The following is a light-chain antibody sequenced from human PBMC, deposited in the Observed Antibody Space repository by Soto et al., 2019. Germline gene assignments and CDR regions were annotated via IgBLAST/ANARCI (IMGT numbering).Light chain of an antibody. CDR3: QQYYSTLLT. J-gene: IGKJ4*01. Sequence: TQSPATLSVSPGEGVTLSCRASQGIGDTLAWYQHKPGQTPRLLIYDTSTRATGVPARFRGSRSGPEFTLTISSLQAEDVAVYYCQQYYSTLLTFGGGTKVDIK. CDR1: QGIGDT. CDR2: DTS. V-gene: IGKV3-15*01.